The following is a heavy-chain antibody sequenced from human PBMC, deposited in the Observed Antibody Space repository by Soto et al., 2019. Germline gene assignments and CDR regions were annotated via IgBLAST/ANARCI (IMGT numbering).Heavy chain of an antibody. J-gene: IGHJ4*02. CDR2: ISAYNGNT. Sequence: ASVKVSCKASGYTFTSYGISWVRQAPGQGLEWMGWISAYNGNTNYAQKLQGRVTMTTDTSTSTAYMELRSLRSDDTAVYYCERGTIFGVVISTIDYWGQGTLVTVYS. V-gene: IGHV1-18*04. D-gene: IGHD3-3*01. CDR1: GYTFTSYG. CDR3: ERGTIFGVVISTIDY.